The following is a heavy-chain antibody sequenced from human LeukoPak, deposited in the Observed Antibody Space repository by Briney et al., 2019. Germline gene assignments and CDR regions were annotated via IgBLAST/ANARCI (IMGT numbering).Heavy chain of an antibody. Sequence: PGGSLRLSCAASGFTFRSSWMHWVRQVPGRGLVWVSRINSDGTLITNADSVKGRFTISRDNAKNMLSLQMNSLRVEDTAVYYCVRDIGGDWGQGTLVTVSS. J-gene: IGHJ4*02. V-gene: IGHV3-74*01. CDR2: INSDGTLI. D-gene: IGHD1-26*01. CDR3: VRDIGGD. CDR1: GFTFRSSW.